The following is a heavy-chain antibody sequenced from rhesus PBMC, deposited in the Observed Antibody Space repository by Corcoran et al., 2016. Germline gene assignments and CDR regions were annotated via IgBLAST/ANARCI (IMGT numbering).Heavy chain of an antibody. V-gene: IGHV4-160*01. D-gene: IGHD6-25*01. CDR3: ARQGGSWNGYAFDF. CDR2: IYGSGETT. J-gene: IGHJ3*01. CDR1: GGSISGYY. Sequence: QVQLQESGPGLVKPSETLSLTCAVSGGSISGYYWSWIRQPPGKGLEWIGRIYGSGETTDYNPSLNMRVTISTDTDKNQFCLKRSSVTAADTAVYYCARQGGSWNGYAFDFWGQGLRVTVSS.